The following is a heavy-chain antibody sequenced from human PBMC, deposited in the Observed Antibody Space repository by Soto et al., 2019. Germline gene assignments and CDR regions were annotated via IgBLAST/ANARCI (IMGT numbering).Heavy chain of an antibody. CDR1: GGTFSSYT. V-gene: IGHV1-69*02. Sequence: QVQLVQSGAEVKKPGSSVKVSCKASGGTFSSYTFSWVRQAPGQGLEWMGRIIPMLGIANYAQKFQGRVTITADKSTSTAYMALSRRRSEDTAVYYCANRGYSYGFVISWGQGTLVTVSS. CDR2: IIPMLGIA. D-gene: IGHD5-18*01. CDR3: ANRGYSYGFVIS. J-gene: IGHJ5*02.